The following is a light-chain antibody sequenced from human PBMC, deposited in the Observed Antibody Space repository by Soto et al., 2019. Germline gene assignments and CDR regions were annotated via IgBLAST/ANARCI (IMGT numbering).Light chain of an antibody. CDR3: QDYGRYPPT. J-gene: IGKJ4*01. Sequence: ESVLTQSPGTLSLSPGERATLSCRASQSISSDYLAWYQQKPGQAPRLLIYGASSRATGIPGRFSGSGSGTDLTLIISRLEPEDFAVYYCQDYGRYPPTFGGGTKVEIK. V-gene: IGKV3-20*01. CDR2: GAS. CDR1: QSISSDY.